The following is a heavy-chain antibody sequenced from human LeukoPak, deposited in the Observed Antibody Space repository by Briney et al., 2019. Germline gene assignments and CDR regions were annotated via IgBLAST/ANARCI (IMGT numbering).Heavy chain of an antibody. D-gene: IGHD5-12*01. J-gene: IGHJ4*02. CDR2: IKQDGSEK. V-gene: IGHV3-7*01. CDR1: GFTFGSYW. Sequence: GGSPRLSCAASGFTFGSYWMSWVRQAPGKGLEWVANIKQDGSEKYYVDSVKGRFTISRDNAKNSLYLQMNSLRAEGTAVYYCARDLHGLLRLQVFDYWGQGTLVTVSS. CDR3: ARDLHGLLRLQVFDY.